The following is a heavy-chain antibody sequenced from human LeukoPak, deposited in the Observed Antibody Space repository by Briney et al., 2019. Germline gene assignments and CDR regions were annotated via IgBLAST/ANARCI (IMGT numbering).Heavy chain of an antibody. Sequence: GGSLRLSCAASGFTFSSYAMSWVRQAPGKGLEWVSAISGSGGSTYYADSVKGRFTISRDISKNTLYLQMNSLRAEDTAVYYCAKDQLGTDAFDIWGQGTMVTVSS. CDR3: AKDQLGTDAFDI. J-gene: IGHJ3*02. V-gene: IGHV3-23*01. CDR2: ISGSGGST. CDR1: GFTFSSYA. D-gene: IGHD7-27*01.